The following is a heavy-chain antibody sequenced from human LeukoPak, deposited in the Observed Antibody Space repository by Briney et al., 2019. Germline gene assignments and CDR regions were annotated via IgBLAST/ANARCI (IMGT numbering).Heavy chain of an antibody. CDR2: ISSNGGSI. V-gene: IGHV3-43D*03. D-gene: IGHD6-19*01. CDR1: GFTFHDYT. J-gene: IGHJ4*02. CDR3: AKDVGSGWYTPIDY. Sequence: PGGSLRLSCAASGFTFHDYTMHWVRQAPGKGLEWASLISSNGGSIYYADSVKGRFTISRDNTKNSLYLQMSSLRSDDTALYCCAKDVGSGWYTPIDYWGQGTLVTVSS.